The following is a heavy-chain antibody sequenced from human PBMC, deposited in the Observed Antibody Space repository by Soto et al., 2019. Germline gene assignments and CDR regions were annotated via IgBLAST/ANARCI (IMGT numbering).Heavy chain of an antibody. CDR1: GFSFSTYG. Sequence: PGGSLRLSCAASGFSFSTYGMHWVRQAPGKGLEWVAFISNDGSNKYYADSVKGRFTISRDNSKDTLYLQMYSLRAEDTAIYYCAKASVWYPYFDSWGQGTLVTVSS. V-gene: IGHV3-30*18. CDR2: ISNDGSNK. D-gene: IGHD6-13*01. CDR3: AKASVWYPYFDS. J-gene: IGHJ4*02.